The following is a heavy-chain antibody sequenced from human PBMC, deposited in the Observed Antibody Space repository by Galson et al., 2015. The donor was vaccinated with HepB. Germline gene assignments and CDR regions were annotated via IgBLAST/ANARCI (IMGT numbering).Heavy chain of an antibody. CDR2: ISGGGDNT. CDR3: AKPRAYNDYRFSAFHI. J-gene: IGHJ3*02. D-gene: IGHD4-11*01. CDR1: GFAFNDYA. V-gene: IGHV3-23*01. Sequence: SLRLSCAASGFAFNDYAMSWVRQAPGKGLEWVSAISGGGDNTYYADSVKGRFTISRDNSKNTLFLQVNSLRVEDTAIYYCAKPRAYNDYRFSAFHIWGQGTIVTVSS.